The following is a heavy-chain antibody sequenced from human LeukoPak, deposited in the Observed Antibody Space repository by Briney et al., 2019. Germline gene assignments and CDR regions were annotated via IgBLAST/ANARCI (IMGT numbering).Heavy chain of an antibody. D-gene: IGHD3-22*01. CDR1: GGSISSNNW. V-gene: IGHV4-4*02. J-gene: IGHJ3*02. CDR3: ARDRSYYDPSGAYAFDI. Sequence: SETLSLTCAVSGGSISSNNWGSGVRQPPGKGREWIGEIYHRGTTNYNPSLTSRVTISVDKSKNQFSLKLSSVTAEDTAVYYCARDRSYYDPSGAYAFDIWGQGTMVTVSS. CDR2: IYHRGTT.